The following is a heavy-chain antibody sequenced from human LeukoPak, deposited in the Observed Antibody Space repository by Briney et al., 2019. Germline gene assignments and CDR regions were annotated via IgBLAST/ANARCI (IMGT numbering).Heavy chain of an antibody. CDR3: ANQRY. Sequence: GGSLRLSCVVSGFTFSTYAMSWVRQAPGKGLEWVAFISGSGRNTYYADSVKGRFTISRDNFRNTLSLQMNSLRAEDTAVYYCANQRYWGQGTLVTVSS. J-gene: IGHJ4*02. CDR1: GFTFSTYA. CDR2: ISGSGRNT. V-gene: IGHV3-23*01.